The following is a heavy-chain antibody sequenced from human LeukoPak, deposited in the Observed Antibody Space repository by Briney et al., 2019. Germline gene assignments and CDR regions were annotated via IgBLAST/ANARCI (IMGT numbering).Heavy chain of an antibody. Sequence: GGSLRLSCTASGLPFIEYSMNWVRQAPGKGLEWISYIGIDSGNTKYADSMRGRFTISADKAKNSLYLQMNSLRVEDTAVYYCARDHNYAFDNWGQGTLVSVSS. D-gene: IGHD1-1*01. J-gene: IGHJ4*02. CDR3: ARDHNYAFDN. CDR2: IGIDSGNT. CDR1: GLPFIEYS. V-gene: IGHV3-48*01.